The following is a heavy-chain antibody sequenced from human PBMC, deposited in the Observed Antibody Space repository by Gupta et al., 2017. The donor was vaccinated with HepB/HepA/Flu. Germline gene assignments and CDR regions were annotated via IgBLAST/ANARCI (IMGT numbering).Heavy chain of an antibody. CDR1: GFTFSSYE. D-gene: IGHD6-13*01. J-gene: IGHJ4*02. CDR2: ISSSGDTI. Sequence: EVQLVESGGGLVQPGGSLRLSCVASGFTFSSYEMNWVRQAPGKGLEWVYHISSSGDTIYEANSVKGRFTISRDNAKNSLYLEMNSLRVEDTAVYYCASSRWYYFDYWGQGTLVTVSS. V-gene: IGHV3-48*03. CDR3: ASSRWYYFDY.